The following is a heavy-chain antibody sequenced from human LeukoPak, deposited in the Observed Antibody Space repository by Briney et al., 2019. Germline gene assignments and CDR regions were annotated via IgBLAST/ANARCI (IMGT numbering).Heavy chain of an antibody. V-gene: IGHV1-69*06. J-gene: IGHJ6*03. Sequence: EASVKVSCKASGYTFTSYGISWVRQAPGQGLEWMGGIIPIFGTANYAQKFQGRVTITADKSTSTAYMELSSLRSEDTAVYYCATLEGRKYSYGFADNYYYYMDVWGKGTTVTVSS. CDR1: GYTFTSYG. D-gene: IGHD5-18*01. CDR3: ATLEGRKYSYGFADNYYYYMDV. CDR2: IIPIFGTA.